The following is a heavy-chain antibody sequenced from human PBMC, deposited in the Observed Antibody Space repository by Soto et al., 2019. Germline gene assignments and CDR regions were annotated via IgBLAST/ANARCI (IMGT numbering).Heavy chain of an antibody. J-gene: IGHJ5*02. CDR1: GDSVSSNSAA. CDR3: ARVSYNWNYNWFDP. Sequence: KQSQTLSLTCAISGDSVSSNSAAWNWIRQSPSRGLEWLGRTYYRSKWYNDYAVSVKSRITINPDTSKNQFSLQLNSVTPEDTAVYYCARVSYNWNYNWFDPRGQGTLVTVSS. CDR2: TYYRSKWYN. V-gene: IGHV6-1*01. D-gene: IGHD1-7*01.